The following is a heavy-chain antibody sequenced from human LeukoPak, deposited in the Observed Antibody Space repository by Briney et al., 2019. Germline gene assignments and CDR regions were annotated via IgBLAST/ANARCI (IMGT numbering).Heavy chain of an antibody. D-gene: IGHD1-14*01. CDR3: AKPARTDAFDI. CDR2: ISASGGST. J-gene: IGHJ3*02. Sequence: GGSLRLSCAASGFTFSIYAMTWVRQAPGKGLEWVSVISASGGSTYYTDSVKGRVTISRDNSKNTLYLQMNSLRAEDTAVYYCAKPARTDAFDIWGQGTMITVSS. CDR1: GFTFSIYA. V-gene: IGHV3-23*01.